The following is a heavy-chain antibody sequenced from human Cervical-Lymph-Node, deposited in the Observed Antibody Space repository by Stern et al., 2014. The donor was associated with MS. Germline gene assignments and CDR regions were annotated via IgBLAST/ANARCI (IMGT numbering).Heavy chain of an antibody. D-gene: IGHD1-26*01. V-gene: IGHV1-2*02. Sequence: QMQLVESGAEVKKPGDSVKVTCTSSENTFTGYYIHWVRQAHGQGLAWMVWINPNRCATNYAQSFQDRVSLTSDTYNALAYMELDRLTSGDTAVYYCARISLGSGIDYWGQGSLVTVSS. CDR3: ARISLGSGIDY. CDR2: INPNRCAT. CDR1: ENTFTGYY. J-gene: IGHJ4*02.